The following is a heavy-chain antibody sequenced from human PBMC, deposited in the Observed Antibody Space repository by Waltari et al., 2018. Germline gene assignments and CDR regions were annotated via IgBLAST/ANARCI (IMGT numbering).Heavy chain of an antibody. V-gene: IGHV4-59*11. CDR3: ARGPIGSGYVGKPEYFQH. Sequence: QVQLQESGPGLVKPSETLSLTCTVSGGSISSHYWSWIRQPPGKGLEWIGYIYYSGSTNYNPSLKSRVTISVDTSKNQFSLKLSSVTAADTAVYYCARGPIGSGYVGKPEYFQHWGQGTLSPSPQ. J-gene: IGHJ1*01. D-gene: IGHD5-12*01. CDR1: GGSISSHY. CDR2: IYYSGST.